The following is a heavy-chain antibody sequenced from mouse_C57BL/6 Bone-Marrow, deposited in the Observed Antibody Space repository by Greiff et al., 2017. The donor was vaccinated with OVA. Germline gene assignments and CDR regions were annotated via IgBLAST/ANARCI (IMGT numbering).Heavy chain of an antibody. Sequence: QVQLQQPGAELVRPGTSVKLSCKASGYTFTSYWMHWVKQRPGQGLERIGVIDPSDSYTNYNQKFKGKATLTVDTSSSTAYMQLSSLTSEDSAVYYCAKEGYYYGSSSDYWGQGTTLTVSS. CDR2: IDPSDSYT. J-gene: IGHJ2*01. V-gene: IGHV1-59*01. CDR3: AKEGYYYGSSSDY. D-gene: IGHD1-1*01. CDR1: GYTFTSYW.